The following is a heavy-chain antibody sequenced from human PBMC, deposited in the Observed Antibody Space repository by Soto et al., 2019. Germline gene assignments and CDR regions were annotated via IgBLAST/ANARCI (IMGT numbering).Heavy chain of an antibody. CDR2: IDPSASYT. Sequence: GESLKISCRGAEYSFTNSWINWVRQMPGKCLEWMGRIDPSASYTIYSPSFEGHVTISADKSISTAYLQWGSLKASDTAMYYCARLRIATNNYKWFDPWGQGTLVTVSS. D-gene: IGHD2-21*01. CDR1: EYSFTNSW. V-gene: IGHV5-10-1*01. CDR3: ARLRIATNNYKWFDP. J-gene: IGHJ5*02.